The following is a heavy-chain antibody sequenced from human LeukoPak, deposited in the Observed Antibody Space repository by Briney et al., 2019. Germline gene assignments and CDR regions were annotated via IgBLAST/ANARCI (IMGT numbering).Heavy chain of an antibody. CDR1: GGTFSSYA. Sequence: GASVKVSCKASGGTFSSYAISWVQQAPGQGLEWMGGIIPIFGTANYAQKFQGRVTITADESTSTAYMELSSLRSEDTAVYYCARLADYGSGSYYNQGGYFDYWGQGTLVTVSS. CDR2: IIPIFGTA. D-gene: IGHD3-10*01. CDR3: ARLADYGSGSYYNQGGYFDY. J-gene: IGHJ4*02. V-gene: IGHV1-69*13.